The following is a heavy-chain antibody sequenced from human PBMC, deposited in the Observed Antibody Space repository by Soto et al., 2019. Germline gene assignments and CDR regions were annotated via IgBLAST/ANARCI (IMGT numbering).Heavy chain of an antibody. J-gene: IGHJ4*02. V-gene: IGHV4-61*01. D-gene: IGHD3-22*01. CDR1: GGSVSSGSYY. CDR2: IYYSGST. Sequence: SETLSLTCTVSGGSVSSGSYYWSWIRQPPGKGLEWIGYIYYSGSTNYNPSLKSRVTISVDTSKNQFSLKLSSVTAADTAVYYCARDLVDSSGCTFDDWGQGTLVTVSS. CDR3: ARDLVDSSGCTFDD.